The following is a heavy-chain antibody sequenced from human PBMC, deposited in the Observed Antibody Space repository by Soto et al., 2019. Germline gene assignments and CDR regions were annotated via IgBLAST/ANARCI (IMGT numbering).Heavy chain of an antibody. V-gene: IGHV4-31*03. J-gene: IGHJ4*02. CDR1: GGSISSSPYY. CDR2: IYYTGST. Sequence: SETLSLTCTVSGGSISSSPYYWTWIRQHPGKGLEWIGYIYYTGSTYYNPSLKSRLTISVDTSKNQFSLKLNSVTAADTALYYCARDRLGGGSGSYLFDYWGQGTLVTVSS. D-gene: IGHD3-10*01. CDR3: ARDRLGGGSGSYLFDY.